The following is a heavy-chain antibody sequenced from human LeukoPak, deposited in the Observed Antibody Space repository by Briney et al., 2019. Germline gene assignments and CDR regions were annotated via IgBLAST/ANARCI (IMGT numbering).Heavy chain of an antibody. CDR2: INPNSGGT. V-gene: IGHV1-2*02. CDR1: GYTFTGYY. D-gene: IGHD3-22*01. Sequence: ASVKVSCKASGYTFTGYYMHWVRQAPGQGLEWMGWINPNSGGTNYAQKFQGRVTMTRGTSISTAYMELSRLRSDDTAVYYCAVYYDSSGYFSYWGQGTLVTVSS. CDR3: AVYYDSSGYFSY. J-gene: IGHJ4*02.